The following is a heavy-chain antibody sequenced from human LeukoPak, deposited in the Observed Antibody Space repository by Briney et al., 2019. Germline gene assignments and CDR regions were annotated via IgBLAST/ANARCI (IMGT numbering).Heavy chain of an antibody. D-gene: IGHD4-23*01. Sequence: SETLSLTCTVSGGSISSYYWSWIRQPPGKGLEWIGYIYYSGSTNYNPSLKSRVTISVDTSKNQFSLKLSSVTAADTAVYYCARGTTVVTQDYWGQGTLVTVSS. V-gene: IGHV4-59*01. CDR3: ARGTTVVTQDY. CDR2: IYYSGST. J-gene: IGHJ4*02. CDR1: GGSISSYY.